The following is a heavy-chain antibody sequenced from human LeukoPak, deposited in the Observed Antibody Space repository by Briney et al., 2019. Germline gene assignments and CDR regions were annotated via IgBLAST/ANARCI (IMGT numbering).Heavy chain of an antibody. CDR2: IYYSGST. Sequence: MPSETLSLTCTVSGGSISSSYYYWGWIRQPPGKGLEWIGSIYYSGSTYYNPSLKSRVTISVDTSKNQFSLKLRSVTAADTAVYCCARHFGTWGQGTLVTVSS. J-gene: IGHJ4*02. D-gene: IGHD3/OR15-3a*01. CDR1: GGSISSSYYY. CDR3: ARHFGT. V-gene: IGHV4-39*01.